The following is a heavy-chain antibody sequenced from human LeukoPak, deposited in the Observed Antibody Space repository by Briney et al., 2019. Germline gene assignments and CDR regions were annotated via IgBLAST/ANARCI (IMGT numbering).Heavy chain of an antibody. V-gene: IGHV3-33*01. D-gene: IGHD2-15*01. CDR1: GFTFSSYG. CDR2: IWYDGSNK. CDR3: ARGGTYCSGGSCYSLDY. J-gene: IGHJ4*02. Sequence: GRSLRLSCAASGFTFSSYGMHWVRQAPGKGLEWVAVIWYDGSNKYYADSVKGRFTISRDNSKNTLYLQMNSLRAEDMAVYYCARGGTYCSGGSCYSLDYWGQGTLVTVSS.